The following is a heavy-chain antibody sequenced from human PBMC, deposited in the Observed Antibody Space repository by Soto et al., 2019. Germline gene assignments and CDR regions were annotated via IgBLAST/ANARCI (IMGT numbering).Heavy chain of an antibody. D-gene: IGHD1-26*01. CDR2: ISSNGGST. CDR3: ARDVLGGRYSMDV. CDR1: GFTFSSYA. Sequence: EVQLVESGGGLVQPGGSLRLSCAASGFTFSSYAMHWVRQAPGKGLEYVSAISSNGGSTYYANSVKGRFTISRDNSKNTLYLQMGSLRAEDMAVYYCARDVLGGRYSMDVWGPGTTVTVSS. J-gene: IGHJ6*03. V-gene: IGHV3-64*01.